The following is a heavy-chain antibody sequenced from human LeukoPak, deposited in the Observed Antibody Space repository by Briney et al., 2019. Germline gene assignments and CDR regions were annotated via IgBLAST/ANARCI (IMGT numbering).Heavy chain of an antibody. CDR2: ISAYSGHT. CDR1: GYTFTSYG. Sequence: ASVKVSCKASGYTFTSYGISWVRQAPGQGLEWMGWISAYSGHTKYAQKLQGRVTMTTDTSTSTAYMELRSLRSDDTAVYYCARDGTPDFWSGYNNWFDPWGQGTLVTVSS. V-gene: IGHV1-18*01. D-gene: IGHD3-3*01. J-gene: IGHJ5*02. CDR3: ARDGTPDFWSGYNNWFDP.